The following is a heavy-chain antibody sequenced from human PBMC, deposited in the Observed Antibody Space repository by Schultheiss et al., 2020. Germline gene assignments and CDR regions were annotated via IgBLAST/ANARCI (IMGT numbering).Heavy chain of an antibody. CDR2: IYYSGST. CDR1: GGSISSGGYY. CDR3: ARDYGDYAPPDY. D-gene: IGHD4-17*01. V-gene: IGHV4-31*03. Sequence: SQTLSLTCTVSGGSISSGGYYWSWIRQHPGKGLEWIGYIYYSGSTYYNPSLKSRVTISVDTSKNQFSLKLSSVTAADTAVYYCARDYGDYAPPDYWGPGTLVTVSS. J-gene: IGHJ4*02.